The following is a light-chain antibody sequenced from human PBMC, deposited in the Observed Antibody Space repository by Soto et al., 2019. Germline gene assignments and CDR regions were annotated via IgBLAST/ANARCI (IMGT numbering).Light chain of an antibody. Sequence: QSVLTQPASVSGSPGQSITISCTGTSSDVGGYNYVSWYQQHPGKAPKLMIYDVSNRPSGVSNRFSGSKSGNTASLTISGLQAEDEADYYCSSYTSSSTLVFGTGPKLT. CDR1: SSDVGGYNY. CDR3: SSYTSSSTLV. V-gene: IGLV2-14*01. CDR2: DVS. J-gene: IGLJ1*01.